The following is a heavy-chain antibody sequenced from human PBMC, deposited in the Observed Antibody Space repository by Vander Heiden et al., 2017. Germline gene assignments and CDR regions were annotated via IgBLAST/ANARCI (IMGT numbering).Heavy chain of an antibody. CDR1: GVTFSSYS. V-gene: IGHV3-21*01. D-gene: IGHD5-12*01. CDR2: ISSSSSYI. J-gene: IGHJ4*02. CDR3: ARFAEGWLQSNYYFDY. Sequence: EVQLVESGGGLVKPGGSLRLSCAASGVTFSSYSMNWVRQDPGKGLEWVSSISSSSSYIYYADSVKGRFTISRENAKNSLYLQMNSLRAEDTAVYYCARFAEGWLQSNYYFDYWGQGTLVTVSS.